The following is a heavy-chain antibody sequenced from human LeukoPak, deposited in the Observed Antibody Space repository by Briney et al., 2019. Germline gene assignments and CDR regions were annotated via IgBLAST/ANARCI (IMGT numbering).Heavy chain of an antibody. D-gene: IGHD3-22*01. CDR1: GFTFSSYS. J-gene: IGHJ4*02. CDR3: ARGAIGRYYDSSGPLDY. CDR2: ISSSSSYI. Sequence: PGGSLRLSCAASGFTFSSYSMNWVRQAPGKGLEWVSPISSSSSYIYYSDSVKGRFTISRDNAKNSLYLQMNSLRAEDTAVYYCARGAIGRYYDSSGPLDYWGQGTLVTVSS. V-gene: IGHV3-21*04.